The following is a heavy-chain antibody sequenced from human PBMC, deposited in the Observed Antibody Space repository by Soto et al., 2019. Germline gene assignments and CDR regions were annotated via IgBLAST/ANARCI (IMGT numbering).Heavy chain of an antibody. CDR2: ISVDGTDT. CDR3: ARAKWRERELRGAMDV. D-gene: IGHD1-7*01. CDR1: GFTFSNYA. J-gene: IGHJ6*02. V-gene: IGHV3-30*03. Sequence: QVQLVESGGGVVQPGRSLRLSCAASGFTFSNYAMHWVRQGPGKGLEWVAVISVDGTDTYYADSVKGRFSIYGDTSTNTLYLQMNSLRPEDTAVYFCARAKWRERELRGAMDVWGQGTTVALSS.